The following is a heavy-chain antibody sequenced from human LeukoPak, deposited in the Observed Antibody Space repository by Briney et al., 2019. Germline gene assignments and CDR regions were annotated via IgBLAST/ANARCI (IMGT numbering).Heavy chain of an antibody. J-gene: IGHJ4*02. V-gene: IGHV3-53*01. Sequence: PGGSLRLSCAASGFTVSSNYMTWVRQAPGKGLECVTVIYSGGSRYYADSVKGRFAISRDSSKKTLYLQMNSLRAEDTAVYYCAGDSSGYGRFDYWGQGTLVTVSS. D-gene: IGHD3-22*01. CDR1: GFTVSSNY. CDR3: AGDSSGYGRFDY. CDR2: IYSGGSR.